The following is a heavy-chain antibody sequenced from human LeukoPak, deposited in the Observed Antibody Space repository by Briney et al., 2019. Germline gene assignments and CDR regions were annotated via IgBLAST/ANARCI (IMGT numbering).Heavy chain of an antibody. Sequence: SGKLSSKASGYTFTSYYIHWVRHAPRQGLEWMGIINPSGGSTSYAQKFQGRVTMTRDKSTSTVYMELSSLRSEDRAVYYCARDPHMSGSYYRYFQHWGQGTLVTVSS. CDR1: GYTFTSYY. D-gene: IGHD1-26*01. J-gene: IGHJ1*01. V-gene: IGHV1-46*01. CDR2: INPSGGST. CDR3: ARDPHMSGSYYRYFQH.